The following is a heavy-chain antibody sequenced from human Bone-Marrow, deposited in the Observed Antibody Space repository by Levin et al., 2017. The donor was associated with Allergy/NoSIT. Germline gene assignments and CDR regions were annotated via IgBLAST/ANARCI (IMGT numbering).Heavy chain of an antibody. CDR2: INPNSGGT. D-gene: IGHD5-12*01. V-gene: IGHV1-2*06. Sequence: GESLKISCKASGYTFTGYYMHWVRQAPGQGLEWMGRINPNSGGTNYAQKFQGRVTMTRDTSISTAYMELSRLRSDDTAVYYCASSGDSGYDDLDYWGQGTLVTVSS. CDR3: ASSGDSGYDDLDY. J-gene: IGHJ4*02. CDR1: GYTFTGYY.